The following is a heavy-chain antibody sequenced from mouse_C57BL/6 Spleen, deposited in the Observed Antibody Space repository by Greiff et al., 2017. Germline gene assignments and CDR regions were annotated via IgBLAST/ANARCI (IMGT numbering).Heavy chain of an antibody. CDR2: ISSCSSTI. CDR3: ARDYYYGSSYLFDY. Sequence: EVQLQESGGGLVKPGGSLKLSCAASGFPFSDYGMHWVRPAPEKGLEWVAYISSCSSTIYYADTVKGRFTISRDKSKNTLFLQMTSLRSEDTAMYYCARDYYYGSSYLFDYWGQGTTLTVSS. CDR1: GFPFSDYG. J-gene: IGHJ2*01. D-gene: IGHD1-1*01. V-gene: IGHV5-17*01.